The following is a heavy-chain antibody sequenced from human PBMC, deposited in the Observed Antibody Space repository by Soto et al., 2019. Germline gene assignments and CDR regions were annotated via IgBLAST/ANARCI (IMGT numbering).Heavy chain of an antibody. CDR1: GGTFSSYT. CDR3: ARDLKGIMITFGGVTPDYGMDV. Sequence: SVKVSCKASGGTFSSYTISWVRQAPGQGLEWMGRIIPILGIANYAQKFQGRVTITADKSTSTAYMELSSLRSEDTAVYYCARDLKGIMITFGGVTPDYGMDVWGQGTTVTVSS. D-gene: IGHD3-16*01. CDR2: IIPILGIA. J-gene: IGHJ6*02. V-gene: IGHV1-69*04.